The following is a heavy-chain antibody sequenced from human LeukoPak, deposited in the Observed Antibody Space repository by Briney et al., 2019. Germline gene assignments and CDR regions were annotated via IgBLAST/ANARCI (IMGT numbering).Heavy chain of an antibody. V-gene: IGHV4-39*01. CDR1: GDSISSSNSY. Sequence: PSETLSLTCTVSGDSISSSNSYWGWIRQPPGKGLEWIGSIYYSGNTYYNASLKSRVTISVDTSKNQFSLKLSSVTAADTAVYYCARQRPNYYDSSGQDWYFDLWGRGTLVTVSS. CDR2: IYYSGNT. CDR3: ARQRPNYYDSSGQDWYFDL. D-gene: IGHD3-22*01. J-gene: IGHJ2*01.